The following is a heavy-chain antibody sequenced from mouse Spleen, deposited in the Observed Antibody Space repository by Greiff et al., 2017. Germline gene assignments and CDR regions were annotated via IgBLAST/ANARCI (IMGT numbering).Heavy chain of an antibody. J-gene: IGHJ4*01. CDR3: ARRGLRQDYYAMDY. V-gene: IGHV14-3*02. CDR1: GFNIKDTY. D-gene: IGHD2-2*01. CDR2: IDPANGNT. Sequence: VQLQQSGAELVKPGASVKLSCTASGFNIKDTYMHWVKQRPEQGLEWIGRIDPANGNTKYDPKFQGKATITADTSSNTAYLQLSSLTSEDTAVYYCARRGLRQDYYAMDYWGQGTSVTVSS.